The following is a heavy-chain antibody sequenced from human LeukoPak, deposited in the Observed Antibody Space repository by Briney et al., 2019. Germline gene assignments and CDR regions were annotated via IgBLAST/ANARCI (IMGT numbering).Heavy chain of an antibody. Sequence: GGSLRLSCAGSGFTFSAYNMNWVRQAPGKGLEWVSSISGSSTNIYYGDSVKGRFTISRDNAKNSLYLQMNSLRAEDTALYYCARDGPVAGVELDQWGQGTLVIVSS. D-gene: IGHD6-19*01. J-gene: IGHJ4*02. CDR1: GFTFSAYN. CDR2: ISGSSTNI. CDR3: ARDGPVAGVELDQ. V-gene: IGHV3-21*04.